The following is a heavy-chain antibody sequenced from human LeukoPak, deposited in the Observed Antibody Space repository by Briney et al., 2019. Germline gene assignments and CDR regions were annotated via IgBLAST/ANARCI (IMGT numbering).Heavy chain of an antibody. CDR1: GFTFSSFA. D-gene: IGHD3-3*01. CDR3: ARHPTFYDFWRVPGGYMDV. V-gene: IGHV3-30*01. CDR2: ISYDGSNK. J-gene: IGHJ6*03. Sequence: PGGSLRLSCAASGFTFSSFAMHWVRAAPGKGGEWGAVISYDGSNKYDADSVKGRFTTSRDNSKNTLYMQRNSLRSEDTAVYYCARHPTFYDFWRVPGGYMDVWGKGTTVTVS.